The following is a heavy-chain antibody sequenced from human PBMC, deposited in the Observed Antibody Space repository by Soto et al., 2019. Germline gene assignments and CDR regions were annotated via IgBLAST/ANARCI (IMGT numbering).Heavy chain of an antibody. CDR2: ISSDGSHQ. D-gene: IGHD2-2*01. CDR3: ARPYCRSTRCYLYYYGMDV. J-gene: IGHJ6*02. CDR1: GFTFSVSA. V-gene: IGHV3-30-3*01. Sequence: QVQVVESGGGVVLPGTSLRLSCAASGFTFSVSAIHWVRQAPGKGLEWVAVISSDGSHQYYADSVRGRFTISRDNPKNTLYLQMNSLRAEDTAVYYCARPYCRSTRCYLYYYGMDVWGPGTTVTVSS.